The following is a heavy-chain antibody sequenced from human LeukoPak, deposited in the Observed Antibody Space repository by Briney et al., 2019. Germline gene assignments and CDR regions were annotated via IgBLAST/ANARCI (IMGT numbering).Heavy chain of an antibody. D-gene: IGHD2-21*01. V-gene: IGHV4-4*02. Sequence: SETLSLTCAVSIDSTNGNYWSWVRQSPGKGLEWIGEVHRSGSTNYKPSLKRRVTIFIDRSKDQISLVLTSVTAADTAVYYCARELLNAPTPGAYWGQGILVTVSS. CDR1: IDSTNGNY. J-gene: IGHJ4*02. CDR3: ARELLNAPTPGAY. CDR2: VHRSGST.